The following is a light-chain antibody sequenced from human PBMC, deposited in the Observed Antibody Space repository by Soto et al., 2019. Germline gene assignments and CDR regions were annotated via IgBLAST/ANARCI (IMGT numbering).Light chain of an antibody. J-gene: IGKJ1*01. CDR3: QQYNGYLTWT. V-gene: IGKV1-5*01. CDR2: DAS. CDR1: QSISRW. Sequence: DIQLTQSPSTLSASVGDRVTITCRASQSISRWLAWYQQKPGKAPKVLIFDASTLERGFPSRFSGSGSGTEFTLTISSLQPDDFATYYCQQYNGYLTWTFGQGTKVEIK.